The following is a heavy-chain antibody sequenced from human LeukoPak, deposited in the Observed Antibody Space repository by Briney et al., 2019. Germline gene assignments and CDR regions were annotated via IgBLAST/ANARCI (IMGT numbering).Heavy chain of an antibody. V-gene: IGHV3-11*01. Sequence: GGSLRLSWAASGFTFSDYYMSWIRQAPGKGLEWVSYISSSGSTIYYADSVKGRFTISRDNAKNSLYLQMNSLRAEDTAVYYCATYGGLNHTPRVRYFDYWGQGTLVTVSS. D-gene: IGHD4-23*01. CDR1: GFTFSDYY. CDR3: ATYGGLNHTPRVRYFDY. J-gene: IGHJ4*02. CDR2: ISSSGSTI.